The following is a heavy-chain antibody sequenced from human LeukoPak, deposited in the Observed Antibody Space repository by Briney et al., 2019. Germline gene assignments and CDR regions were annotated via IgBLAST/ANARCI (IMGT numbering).Heavy chain of an antibody. CDR3: ARSSTGSYFDY. D-gene: IGHD3-3*02. V-gene: IGHV4-59*01. J-gene: IGHJ4*02. Sequence: SETLSLTCTVPGGSMSRYYWSWIRQPPGKGLEWIGYMYYSGSTKYNPSLKSRVTISVDTPKNQFSLKLSSVTAADTAVYYCARSSTGSYFDYWGQGTLVTVSS. CDR2: MYYSGST. CDR1: GGSMSRYY.